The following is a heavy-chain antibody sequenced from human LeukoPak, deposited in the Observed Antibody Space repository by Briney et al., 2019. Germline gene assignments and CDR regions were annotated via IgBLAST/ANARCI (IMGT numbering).Heavy chain of an antibody. Sequence: ASVKVSCKAFGYTFTGYYMHWVRQAPGQELEWMGWINPNSGGTNYAQKFQGRVTMTRDTSISTAYMELSRLRSDDTAVYYCARVGGSGENWFDPWGQGTLVTVSS. J-gene: IGHJ5*02. CDR3: ARVGGSGENWFDP. CDR1: GYTFTGYY. CDR2: INPNSGGT. V-gene: IGHV1-2*02. D-gene: IGHD3-10*01.